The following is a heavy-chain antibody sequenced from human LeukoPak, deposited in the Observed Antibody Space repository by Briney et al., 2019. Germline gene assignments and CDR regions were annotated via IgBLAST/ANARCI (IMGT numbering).Heavy chain of an antibody. CDR3: AKFAQRYCSGGSCHPFDY. J-gene: IGHJ4*02. V-gene: IGHV3-30-3*02. Sequence: RGSLRLSCAASGFTFSSYAMHWVRQAPGKGLEWGAVISHVESTKYYADSVKGRFTISRDNSKNTLYLQMNSLRAEDTAAYYCAKFAQRYCSGGSCHPFDYWGQGTLVTVSS. CDR1: GFTFSSYA. CDR2: ISHVESTK. D-gene: IGHD2-15*01.